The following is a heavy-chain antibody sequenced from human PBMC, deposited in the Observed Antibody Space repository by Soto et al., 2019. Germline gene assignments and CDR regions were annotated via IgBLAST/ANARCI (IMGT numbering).Heavy chain of an antibody. D-gene: IGHD6-13*01. V-gene: IGHV3-21*01. CDR2: ISSSSSYI. CDR3: ESYRIEAADDDFDI. CDR1: VFTFRSYS. Sequence: PGGSXRLSGSASVFTFRSYSINLFRQAPGKGLEWVSSISSSSSYIYYADSVKGRLTISRDNAKNSLYLQMNSLRAEDTAVYYCESYRIEAADDDFDIWGQGTMVTV. J-gene: IGHJ3*02.